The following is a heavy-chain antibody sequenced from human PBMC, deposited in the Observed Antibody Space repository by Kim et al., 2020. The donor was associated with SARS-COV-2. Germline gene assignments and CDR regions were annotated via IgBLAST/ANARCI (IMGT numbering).Heavy chain of an antibody. CDR3: ARDSAMVTFSSLFDY. CDR2: INTNTGNP. D-gene: IGHD5-18*01. J-gene: IGHJ4*02. V-gene: IGHV7-4-1*02. Sequence: ASVKVSCKASGYTFTSYAMNWVRQAPGQGLEWMGWINTNTGNPTYAQGFTGRFVFSLDTSVSTAYLQISSLKAEDTAVYYCARDSAMVTFSSLFDYWGQGTLVTVSS. CDR1: GYTFTSYA.